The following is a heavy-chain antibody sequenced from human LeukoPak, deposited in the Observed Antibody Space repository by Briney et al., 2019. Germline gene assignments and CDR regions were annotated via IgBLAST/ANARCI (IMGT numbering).Heavy chain of an antibody. CDR1: GYTFTGYY. V-gene: IGHV1-2*02. CDR2: INPNSGGT. J-gene: IGHJ4*02. D-gene: IGHD6-19*01. Sequence: ASVKVSCKASGYTFTGYYMHWVRQAPGQGLEWMGWINPNSGGTNYAQKFQGRVTMTRDTSISTAYMEPSRLRSDDTAVYYCARDLRSGWYGSTVDYWGQGTLVTVSS. CDR3: ARDLRSGWYGSTVDY.